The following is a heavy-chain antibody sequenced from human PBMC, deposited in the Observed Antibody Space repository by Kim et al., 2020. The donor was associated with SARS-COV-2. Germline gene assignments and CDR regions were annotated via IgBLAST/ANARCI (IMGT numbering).Heavy chain of an antibody. CDR2: VSYSGST. CDR3: ARGPYGYFDI. J-gene: IGHJ2*01. CDR1: GDSMSSYF. V-gene: IGHV4-59*01. Sequence: SETLSLTCTVSGDSMSSYFWSWLRQSPGKGLAWIAYVSYSGSTNYSPSLKSRISISLDTSKRQFSLKMSSVTAADTAVYYCARGPYGYFDIWGRGTLVNV.